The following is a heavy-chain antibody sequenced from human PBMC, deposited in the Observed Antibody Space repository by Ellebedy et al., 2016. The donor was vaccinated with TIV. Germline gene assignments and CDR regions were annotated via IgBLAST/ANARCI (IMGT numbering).Heavy chain of an antibody. Sequence: GESLKISCAASGFTFSDYYMSWIRQAPGKGLEWVSYISSSSSYTNYADSVRGRFTVSRDNAKNSLSLQMNSLRDEDTAVYYCARGGIPDAFNVWGQGTMVTVSS. J-gene: IGHJ3*01. V-gene: IGHV3-11*06. CDR2: ISSSSSYT. D-gene: IGHD3-16*01. CDR3: ARGGIPDAFNV. CDR1: GFTFSDYY.